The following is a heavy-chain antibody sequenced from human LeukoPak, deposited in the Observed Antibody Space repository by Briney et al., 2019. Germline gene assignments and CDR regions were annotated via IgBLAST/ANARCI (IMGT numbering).Heavy chain of an antibody. D-gene: IGHD3-10*01. Sequence: SETLSLTCAVYGGSFSGYYWSWIRQPPGKGLEWIGEINHSGSTNYNPSLKSRVTISVDTSKNQFSLNLSTVTAADTAVYFCARVTLFRGAQIDSWGQGTLVTVSS. CDR3: ARVTLFRGAQIDS. J-gene: IGHJ4*02. V-gene: IGHV4-34*01. CDR2: INHSGST. CDR1: GGSFSGYY.